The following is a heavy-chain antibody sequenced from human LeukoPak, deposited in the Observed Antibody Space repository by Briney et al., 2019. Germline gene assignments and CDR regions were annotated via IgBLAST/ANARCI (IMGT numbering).Heavy chain of an antibody. CDR1: GGSISSNF. V-gene: IGHV4-59*01. CDR3: AKSFSKTERATITAY. J-gene: IGHJ4*02. D-gene: IGHD5-24*01. Sequence: SETLSLTCTVSGGSISSNFWSWIRQPPGKGLEYIGYIYNSGTTNYNPSLKSRVTISVDTSKNQFSLKLSSVTAADTAIYYCAKSFSKTERATITAYWGQGTLVTVSS. CDR2: IYNSGTT.